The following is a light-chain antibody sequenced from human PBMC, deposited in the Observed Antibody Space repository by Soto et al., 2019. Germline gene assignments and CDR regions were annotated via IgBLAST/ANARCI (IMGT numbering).Light chain of an antibody. V-gene: IGLV1-51*01. J-gene: IGLJ2*01. CDR2: DNN. Sequence: QSVLTQPPSVSAAPGQKVTISCSGSSSNIGNNYVSWYQQRPGTAPKLVIYDNNKRPSGIPDRFSGSKSGTSATLGITGLQTGDEADYYCGTWDSSLSAVVFGGGTKLTVL. CDR3: GTWDSSLSAVV. CDR1: SSNIGNNY.